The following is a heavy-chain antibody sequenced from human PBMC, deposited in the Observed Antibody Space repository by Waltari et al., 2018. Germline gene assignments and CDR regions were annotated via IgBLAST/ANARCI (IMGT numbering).Heavy chain of an antibody. Sequence: EVQLVESGGGLVKPGGSLRLSCAASGFTFSSYSMNWVRQAPGKGLEWVSSISRSSSYIYYADSVKGRVTIARENAKNSLYLQMNSLRAEDTAVYYCARVAAMVTDFDYWGQGTLVTVSS. V-gene: IGHV3-21*01. D-gene: IGHD5-18*01. J-gene: IGHJ4*02. CDR1: GFTFSSYS. CDR2: ISRSSSYI. CDR3: ARVAAMVTDFDY.